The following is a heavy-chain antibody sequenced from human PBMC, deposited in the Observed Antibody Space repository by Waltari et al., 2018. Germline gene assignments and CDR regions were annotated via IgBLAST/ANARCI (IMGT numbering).Heavy chain of an antibody. CDR1: GGSISSSSYY. Sequence: QLQLQESGPGLVKPSETLSLTCTVSGGSISSSSYYWGWIRQPPGKGLEWIGYIYYSGVTNYNPSLEHRITISVDTSKNEISLNLGSVTAADTAVYYCAILTFGELDGGLHWYLDLWGRGTLVTVSS. CDR2: IYYSGVT. J-gene: IGHJ2*01. D-gene: IGHD3-10*01. CDR3: AILTFGELDGGLHWYLDL. V-gene: IGHV4-61*05.